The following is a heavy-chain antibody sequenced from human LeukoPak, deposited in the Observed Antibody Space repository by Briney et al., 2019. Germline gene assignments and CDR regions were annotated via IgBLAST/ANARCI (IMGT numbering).Heavy chain of an antibody. CDR2: ISGSGGST. CDR1: GITFSNYA. D-gene: IGHD5-12*01. J-gene: IGHJ4*02. CDR3: AKDRRGIVATMILDY. V-gene: IGHV3-23*01. Sequence: RGSLRLSCVASGITFSNYAMSWVRQAPGKGLEWVSAISGSGGSTYYADSVKGRFTISRDNSKNTLYLQMNSLRAEDTAVYYCAKDRRGIVATMILDYWGQGTLVTVSS.